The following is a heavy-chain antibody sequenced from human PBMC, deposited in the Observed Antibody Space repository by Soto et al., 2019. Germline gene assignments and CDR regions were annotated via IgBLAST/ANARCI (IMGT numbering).Heavy chain of an antibody. J-gene: IGHJ4*02. CDR1: GGSFSGYY. CDR3: ARVLYYDSSGYYTFDY. CDR2: INHSGST. V-gene: IGHV4-34*01. D-gene: IGHD3-22*01. Sequence: PSETLSLTCAVYGGSFSGYYWSWIRQPPGKGLEWIGEINHSGSTNYNPSLKSRVTISVDTSKNQFSLKLSSVTAADTAVYYCARVLYYDSSGYYTFDYWGQGTLVTVSS.